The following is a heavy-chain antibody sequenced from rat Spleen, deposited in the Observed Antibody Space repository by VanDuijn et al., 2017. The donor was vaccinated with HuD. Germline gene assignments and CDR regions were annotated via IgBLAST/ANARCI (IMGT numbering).Heavy chain of an antibody. J-gene: IGHJ2*01. D-gene: IGHD1-11*01. CDR1: GFTFSDYY. Sequence: EVQLVESDGGLVQPGRSLKLSCAASGFTFSDYYMAWVRQAPTKGLEWVATISYDGSSTYYRDSVKGRFTISRDNAKSTLYLQMDSLRSEDTATYYCARREASFDYWGQGVMVTVSS. CDR2: ISYDGSST. CDR3: ARREASFDY. V-gene: IGHV5-29*01.